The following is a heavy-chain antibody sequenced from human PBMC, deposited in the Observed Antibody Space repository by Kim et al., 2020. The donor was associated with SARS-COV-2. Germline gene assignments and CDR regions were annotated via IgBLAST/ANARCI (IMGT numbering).Heavy chain of an antibody. V-gene: IGHV3-43*01. J-gene: IGHJ6*02. D-gene: IGHD2-2*02. CDR3: AKELYCSSTSCYTVGAYYYYYGMDV. CDR1: GFTFDDYT. Sequence: GGSLRLSCAASGFTFDDYTMHWVRQAPGKGLEWVSLISWDGGSTYYADSVKGRFTISRDNSKNSLYLQMNSLRTEDTALYYCAKELYCSSTSCYTVGAYYYYYGMDVWGQGNTVTVSS. CDR2: ISWDGGST.